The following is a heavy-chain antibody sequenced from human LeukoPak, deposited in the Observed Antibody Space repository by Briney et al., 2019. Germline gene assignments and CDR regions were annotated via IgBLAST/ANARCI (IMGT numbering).Heavy chain of an antibody. V-gene: IGHV3-20*04. CDR2: INWNGGST. D-gene: IGHD3-22*01. Sequence: PGGSLRLSCAASGFTFDDYGMSWVRQAPGKGLEWVSGINWNGGSTGYADSVKGRFTISRDNAKNSLYLQMNSLRAEDTALYYCARTSGPDYYDSSGYRYWGQGTLVTVSS. CDR3: ARTSGPDYYDSSGYRY. CDR1: GFTFDDYG. J-gene: IGHJ4*02.